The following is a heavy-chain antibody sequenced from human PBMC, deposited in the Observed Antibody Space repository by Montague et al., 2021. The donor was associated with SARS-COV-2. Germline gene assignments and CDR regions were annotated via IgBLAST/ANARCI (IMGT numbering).Heavy chain of an antibody. D-gene: IGHD6-19*01. J-gene: IGHJ5*02. CDR2: IYYRGST. V-gene: IGHV4-59*01. Sequence: SETLSLTCTVSGGSISSNYWSWIRQPPGKGLEWIGYIYYRGSTNYNPSLKSRITMSVDTSKNQFSLKVSSVTAADTAVYYCARVRQYNWFDAWGQGKLVTVSS. CDR3: ARVRQYNWFDA. CDR1: GGSISSNY.